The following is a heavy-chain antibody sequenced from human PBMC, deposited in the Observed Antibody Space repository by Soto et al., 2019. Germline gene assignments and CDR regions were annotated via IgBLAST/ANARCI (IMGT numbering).Heavy chain of an antibody. V-gene: IGHV1-8*01. J-gene: IGHJ4*02. D-gene: IGHD4-4*01. CDR1: GYTFTSYD. CDR3: AREVTARGNDY. CDR2: MNPNSGNT. Sequence: QVQLVQAGAEVKKPGASVKVSCKASGYTFTSYDINWVRQATGQGLEWMGWMNPNSGNTGYARKFQGTVTMTKNTSKSTAYRELSSLRSDDTAVYYCAREVTARGNDYWGQGTLVTVSS.